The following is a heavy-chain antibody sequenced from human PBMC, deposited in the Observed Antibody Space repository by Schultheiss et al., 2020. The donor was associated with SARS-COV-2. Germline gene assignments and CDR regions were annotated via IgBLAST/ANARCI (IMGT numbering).Heavy chain of an antibody. J-gene: IGHJ4*02. CDR3: ARRGSGWYLVDGPTGHFDY. Sequence: GGSLRLSCKASGYTFTNYWIAWVRQMPGEGLEWMGIFYPGDSDTRYSPSFQGQVTISADKSINTAYLQWSSLKASDSAMYYCARRGSGWYLVDGPTGHFDYWGQGTLVTVSS. CDR2: FYPGDSDT. CDR1: GYTFTNYW. V-gene: IGHV5-51*01. D-gene: IGHD6-19*01.